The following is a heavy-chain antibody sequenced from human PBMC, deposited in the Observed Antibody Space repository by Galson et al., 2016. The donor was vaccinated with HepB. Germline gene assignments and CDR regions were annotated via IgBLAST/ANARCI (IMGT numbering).Heavy chain of an antibody. V-gene: IGHV3-48*03. Sequence: SLRLSCAASGFTFSSFDMNWVRQAPGKGLEWVSYIHSSGSTIYYADSVNGRFTTSRDNAKNSLYLQMNSLRAEDAAVYYCVRDHWGVEYWGQGTLVTVSS. D-gene: IGHD7-27*01. CDR2: IHSSGSTI. J-gene: IGHJ4*02. CDR1: GFTFSSFD. CDR3: VRDHWGVEY.